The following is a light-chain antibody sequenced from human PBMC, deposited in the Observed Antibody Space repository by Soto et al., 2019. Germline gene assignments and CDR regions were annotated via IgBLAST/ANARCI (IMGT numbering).Light chain of an antibody. V-gene: IGKV3-20*01. J-gene: IGKJ2*01. CDR2: GAS. Sequence: EIVLTQSPGTLSLSPGERATLSCRASQSVSSSYLAWYQQKPGQAPRLLIYGASSRATGIPDRFSGSGSGTDFNLTISRPEPEYCAVYYCQQYGSSPEYTCSQGTKLEIK. CDR1: QSVSSSY. CDR3: QQYGSSPEYT.